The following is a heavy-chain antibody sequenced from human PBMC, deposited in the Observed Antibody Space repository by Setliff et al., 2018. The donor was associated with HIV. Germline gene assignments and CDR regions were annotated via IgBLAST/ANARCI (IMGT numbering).Heavy chain of an antibody. CDR2: FDPEYDKT. D-gene: IGHD1-26*01. Sequence: GASVKVSCKVSGYTLTELSIHWVRQAPGKGLEWMGGFDPEYDKTFYAQKFQGRVTITTDESTGTTYMELSSLRSEDTAVYYCAREVGTYSGSYAVADGFDIWGQGTMVTVSS. CDR1: GYTLTELS. V-gene: IGHV1-24*01. J-gene: IGHJ3*02. CDR3: AREVGTYSGSYAVADGFDI.